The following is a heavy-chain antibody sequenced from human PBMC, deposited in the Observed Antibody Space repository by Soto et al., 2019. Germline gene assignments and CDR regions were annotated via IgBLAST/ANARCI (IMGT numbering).Heavy chain of an antibody. J-gene: IGHJ6*02. CDR3: ARVSYYDFLSGSDYFGMDV. D-gene: IGHD3-3*01. V-gene: IGHV4-38-2*01. Sequence: PSETLSLTCAVSGYSIGIGYYWAWIRQSPGKGLEWIGSIYHAGSVYYNPSLNGRVALSMDTSKNHFSLKLTSVTAADTAVYYCARVSYYDFLSGSDYFGMDVWGQGTTVTVSS. CDR2: IYHAGSV. CDR1: GYSIGIGYY.